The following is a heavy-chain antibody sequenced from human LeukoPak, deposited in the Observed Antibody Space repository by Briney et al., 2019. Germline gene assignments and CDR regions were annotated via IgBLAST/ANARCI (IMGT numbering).Heavy chain of an antibody. CDR2: IWSNGVNT. CDR1: GFTFSNYG. CDR3: ARDKVTY. Sequence: GGSLRLSCAASGFTFSNYGMHWVRQAPGKGLEWVAVIWSNGVNTYYANSVKGRFTISRDNAKSSLSLQMNSLRVEDTAVYYCARDKVTYWGQGILVTVSS. J-gene: IGHJ4*02. V-gene: IGHV3-33*01.